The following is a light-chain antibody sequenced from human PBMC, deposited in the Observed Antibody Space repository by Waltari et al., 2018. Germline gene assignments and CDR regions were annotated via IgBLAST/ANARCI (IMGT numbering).Light chain of an antibody. Sequence: SYVLTQPPSVSVAPGKTARITCGGDNIGGKTVHWYQQKAGQAPVLVIYYDSDRHSGIPERFSGSNSANTATLTISRVEAGDEADYYCQVWDGDSDHRVFGGGTKLTGL. CDR3: QVWDGDSDHRV. V-gene: IGLV3-21*04. J-gene: IGLJ2*01. CDR2: YDS. CDR1: NIGGKT.